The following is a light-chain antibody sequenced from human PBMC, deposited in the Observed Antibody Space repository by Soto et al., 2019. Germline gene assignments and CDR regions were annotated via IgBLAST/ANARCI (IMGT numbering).Light chain of an antibody. CDR1: QSVSSNY. J-gene: IGKJ1*01. Sequence: EIVLAQSPGTLPLSPGERATLCCRASQSVSSNYLAWYQQKPGQAPRLVIYDASSRATGIPDRFSGSGSGTDFTLTISRLEPEDFAVYYCQQYGSSPTWTFGQGTKVDIK. CDR3: QQYGSSPTWT. V-gene: IGKV3-20*01. CDR2: DAS.